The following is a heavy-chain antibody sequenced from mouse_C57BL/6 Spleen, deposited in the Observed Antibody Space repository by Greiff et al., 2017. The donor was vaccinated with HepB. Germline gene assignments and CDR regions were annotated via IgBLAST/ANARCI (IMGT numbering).Heavy chain of an antibody. Sequence: LQESGAELVKPGASVKMSCKASGYTFTSYWITWVKQRPGQGLEWIGDIYPGSGSTNYNEKFKSKATLTVDTSSSTAYMQLSSLTSEDSAVYYCAKTARVYFDYWGHSTTLTVSS. CDR1: GYTFTSYW. CDR3: AKTARVYFDY. V-gene: IGHV1-55*01. D-gene: IGHD3-2*01. J-gene: IGHJ2*01. CDR2: IYPGSGST.